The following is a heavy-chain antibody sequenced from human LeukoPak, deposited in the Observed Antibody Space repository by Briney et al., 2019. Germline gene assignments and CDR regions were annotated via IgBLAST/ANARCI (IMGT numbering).Heavy chain of an antibody. J-gene: IGHJ4*02. CDR1: GGSISSGSYY. CDR3: ARGYILTGYYTHFDY. CDR2: IYTSGST. Sequence: PSQTLSLTCTVSGGSISSGSYYWSWIRQPAGKGLEWIGRIYTSGSTNYNPSLKSRVTISVDTSKNQFSLKLSSVTAADTAVYYCARGYILTGYYTHFDYWGQGTLVTVSS. D-gene: IGHD3-9*01. V-gene: IGHV4-61*02.